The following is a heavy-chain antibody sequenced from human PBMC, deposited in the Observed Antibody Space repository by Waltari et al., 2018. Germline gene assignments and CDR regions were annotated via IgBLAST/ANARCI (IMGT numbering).Heavy chain of an antibody. D-gene: IGHD6-6*01. CDR2: IYTSGST. Sequence: QVQLQESGPGLVKPSETLSLTCTVSGGSISSYYWSWIRQPAGQGLEWIGRIYTSGSTNYNPSLKSRVTMSVDTSKNQFSLKLSSVTAADTAVYYCARGGQRIAARDYYYYMDVWGKGTTVTISS. J-gene: IGHJ6*03. CDR1: GGSISSYY. V-gene: IGHV4-4*07. CDR3: ARGGQRIAARDYYYYMDV.